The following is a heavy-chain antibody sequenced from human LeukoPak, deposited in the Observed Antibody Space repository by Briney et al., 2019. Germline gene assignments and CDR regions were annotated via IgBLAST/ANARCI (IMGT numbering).Heavy chain of an antibody. CDR2: VYYSGST. CDR3: ARHQTHGSGSFDP. CDR1: GGSLGSSCYY. D-gene: IGHD3-10*01. V-gene: IGHV4-39*01. J-gene: IGHJ5*02. Sequence: PSETLSLTCTVSGGSLGSSCYYWGRIRQPPGKGVGRIGSVYYSGSTYYNPSLKRRATISADASKNQFSLKLSSVTAADTAVYYCARHQTHGSGSFDPWGQGTLVTVSS.